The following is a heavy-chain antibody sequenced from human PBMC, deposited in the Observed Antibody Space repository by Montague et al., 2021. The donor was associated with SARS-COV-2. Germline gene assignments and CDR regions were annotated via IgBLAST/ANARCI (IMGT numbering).Heavy chain of an antibody. J-gene: IGHJ3*01. CDR3: ARDSRTSGWGYWYHGLDV. D-gene: IGHD6-19*01. Sequence: SETLSLTCTVSGGSISSSNYYWGWIRQPPGKGLEWIGSIYYSGSTYYNPSLKNRVTISVDTSKNQFSLKLSSVTAADTAVYYCARDSRTSGWGYWYHGLDVWGQGTMVTVSS. CDR1: GGSISSSNYY. CDR2: IYYSGST. V-gene: IGHV4-39*07.